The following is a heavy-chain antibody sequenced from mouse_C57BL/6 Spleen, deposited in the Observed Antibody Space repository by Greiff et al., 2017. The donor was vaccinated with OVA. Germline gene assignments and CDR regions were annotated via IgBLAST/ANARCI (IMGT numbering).Heavy chain of an antibody. J-gene: IGHJ2*01. CDR2: ISDGGSYT. Sequence: EVNVVESGGGLVKPGGSLKLSCAASGFTFSSYAMSWVRQTPEKRLEWVATISDGGSYTYYPDNVKGRFTISRDNAKNNLYLQMSHLKSEDTSMYYCARDDGYYPLNYFDYWGQGTTLTVSS. D-gene: IGHD2-3*01. CDR3: ARDDGYYPLNYFDY. V-gene: IGHV5-4*01. CDR1: GFTFSSYA.